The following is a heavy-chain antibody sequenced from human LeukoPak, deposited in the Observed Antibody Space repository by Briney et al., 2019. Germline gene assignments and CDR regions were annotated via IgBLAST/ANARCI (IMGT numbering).Heavy chain of an antibody. CDR3: AKDDGDNPDY. CDR2: IRFDGSNK. CDR1: GFTFSSYG. Sequence: GGSLRLSCTASGFTFSSYGMHWVRQAPGKGLEWVAFIRFDGSNKYYADSVRGRFSISRDNSKNTLYLQMNSLRPEDTAVYHCAKDDGDNPDYWGQGTLVTVSS. J-gene: IGHJ4*02. D-gene: IGHD4-17*01. V-gene: IGHV3-30*02.